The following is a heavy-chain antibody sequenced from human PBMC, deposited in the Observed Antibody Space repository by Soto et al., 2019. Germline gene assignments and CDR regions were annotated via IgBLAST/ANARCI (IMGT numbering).Heavy chain of an antibody. D-gene: IGHD6-6*01. CDR2: IYWDDDK. V-gene: IGHV2-5*02. CDR3: AHSRPPRLLDY. CDR1: GFSLSTSGVG. Sequence: QITLKESGPTLVKPTQTLTLTCTFSGFSLSTSGVGVGWIRQPPGKALEWLALIYWDDDKRYSPSLNSRLTITKDASKNLVVLTMTNMDPVDTATYYWAHSRPPRLLDYWGQGTLVTVSS. J-gene: IGHJ4*02.